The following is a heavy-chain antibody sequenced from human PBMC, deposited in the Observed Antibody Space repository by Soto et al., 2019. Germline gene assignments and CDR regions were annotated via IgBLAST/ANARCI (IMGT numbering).Heavy chain of an antibody. J-gene: IGHJ4*02. CDR1: GDSIRGSTSY. CDR2: TYHSGST. V-gene: IGHV4-39*01. D-gene: IGHD1-26*01. CDR3: ARITRESGSPN. Sequence: SETLSLTCGVSGDSIRGSTSYWGWIRQPPGQGLQWIGSTYHSGSTYYNSSLKSRVTISVDTSKNQFSLKLRSVTAADTAVYYCARITRESGSPNWGQGTRVTVSS.